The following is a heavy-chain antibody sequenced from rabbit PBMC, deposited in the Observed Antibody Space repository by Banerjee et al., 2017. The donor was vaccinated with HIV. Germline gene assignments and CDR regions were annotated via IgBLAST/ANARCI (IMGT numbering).Heavy chain of an antibody. Sequence: QSLEDSGGDLVKPGASLTLTCTASGFSFSSNYWIYWVRQAPGKGLEWIACIYAGSNGITYYAIWAKGRITISKTSSTTVTLQMTSLTAADTATYFCARRISAYGGFGLWGQGTLVTVS. CDR3: ARRISAYGGFGL. CDR2: IYAGSNGIT. CDR1: GFSFSSNYW. J-gene: IGHJ2*01. D-gene: IGHD6-1*01. V-gene: IGHV1S40*01.